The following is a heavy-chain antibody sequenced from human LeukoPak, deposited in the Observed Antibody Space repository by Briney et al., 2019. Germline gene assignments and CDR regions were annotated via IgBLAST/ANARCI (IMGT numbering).Heavy chain of an antibody. CDR3: TRYNNDHFDY. CDR1: GFTFGGYG. D-gene: IGHD1-14*01. J-gene: IGHJ4*02. Sequence: GGSLRLSCAGTGFTFGGYGMHWFRQTPGKGLEWVAVIAYDGSRAFYADSVKGRFTISRDNSKNTMSVQMDDLRAEDTAVYYCTRYNNDHFDYWGQGTPVTVSS. CDR2: IAYDGSRA. V-gene: IGHV3-33*01.